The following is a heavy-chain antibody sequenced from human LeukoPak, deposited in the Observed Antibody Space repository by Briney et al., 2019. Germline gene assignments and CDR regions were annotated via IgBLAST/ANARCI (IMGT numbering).Heavy chain of an antibody. V-gene: IGHV3-23*01. CDR1: GFTVSSNY. Sequence: GGSLRLSCAASGFTVSSNYMSWVRQAPGKGLEWVSAISGSGGSTYYADSVKGRFTISRDNSKNTLYLQMNSLRAEDTAVYYCAKGGVQLWNDAFDIWGQGTMVTVSS. CDR2: ISGSGGST. CDR3: AKGGVQLWNDAFDI. J-gene: IGHJ3*02. D-gene: IGHD5-18*01.